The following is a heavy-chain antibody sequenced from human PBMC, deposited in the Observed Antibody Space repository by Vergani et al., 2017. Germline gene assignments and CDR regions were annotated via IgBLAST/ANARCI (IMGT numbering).Heavy chain of an antibody. D-gene: IGHD2-15*01. V-gene: IGHV3-23*01. Sequence: EVQLLESGGGLVQPGGSLRLSCAASGFTFSSYAMSWVRQAPGKGLEWVSVISGTGGSTYYADSVTGRFTISRDNSKNTLYLQMNSLRPEDTAVYYCAKDWGYCSAASCGNYWGQGTLVTVSS. J-gene: IGHJ4*02. CDR3: AKDWGYCSAASCGNY. CDR2: ISGTGGST. CDR1: GFTFSSYA.